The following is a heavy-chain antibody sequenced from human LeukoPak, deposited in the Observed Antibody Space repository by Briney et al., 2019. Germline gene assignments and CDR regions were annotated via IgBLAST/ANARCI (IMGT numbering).Heavy chain of an antibody. V-gene: IGHV3-30*03. D-gene: IGHD5-12*01. CDR2: ISYDGSKK. CDR1: GFTFSSYG. CDR3: ARSAAAGRIVATFGY. J-gene: IGHJ4*02. Sequence: PGRSLRLSCAASGFTFSSYGMHWVRQAPGKGLEWVAIISYDGSKKYYADSVKGRFTISRDNSKNTLYLQMNSLRAEDTAVYYCARSAAAGRIVATFGYWGQGTLVIVSS.